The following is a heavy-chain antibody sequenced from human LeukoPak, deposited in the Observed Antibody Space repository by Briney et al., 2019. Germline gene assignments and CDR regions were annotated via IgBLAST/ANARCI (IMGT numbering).Heavy chain of an antibody. CDR1: GYTFTSYG. V-gene: IGHV1-2*02. J-gene: IGHJ4*02. D-gene: IGHD1-26*01. Sequence: ASVKVSCKASGYTFTSYGISWVRQAPGQGLEWMGGINPNNGGTNFAQKFQGRVTMTSDTSISTAYMELSRLRSDDTAVYYCATVRMGATPFDYWGQGTLVTVSS. CDR3: ATVRMGATPFDY. CDR2: INPNNGGT.